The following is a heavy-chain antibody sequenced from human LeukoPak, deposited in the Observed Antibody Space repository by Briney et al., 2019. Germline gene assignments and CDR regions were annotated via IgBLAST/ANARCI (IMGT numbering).Heavy chain of an antibody. D-gene: IGHD5-24*01. CDR3: ARGPVQDGYQDY. J-gene: IGHJ4*02. CDR2: IYYSGST. CDR1: GGSISSSSYY. V-gene: IGHV4-39*07. Sequence: SETLSLTCTVSGGSISSSSYYWGWIRQPPGKGLEWIGSIYYSGSTYYNPSLKSRVTISVDTSKNQFSLKLSSVTAADTAVYYCARGPVQDGYQDYWGQGTLVTVSS.